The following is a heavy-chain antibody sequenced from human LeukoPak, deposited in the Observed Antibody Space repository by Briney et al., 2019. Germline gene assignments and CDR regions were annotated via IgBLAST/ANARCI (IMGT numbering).Heavy chain of an antibody. CDR3: ARDNAPLTMNGATSGNDY. D-gene: IGHD3-10*02. CDR1: GFTVSSNY. Sequence: PGGSLRLSCAASGFTVSSNYMSWVRQAPGKGLEWVSVIYSGGSTYYADSAKGRFTISRDNSKNTLYLQMNSLRAEDTAVYYCARDNAPLTMNGATSGNDYWGQGTLVTVSS. V-gene: IGHV3-53*05. J-gene: IGHJ4*02. CDR2: IYSGGST.